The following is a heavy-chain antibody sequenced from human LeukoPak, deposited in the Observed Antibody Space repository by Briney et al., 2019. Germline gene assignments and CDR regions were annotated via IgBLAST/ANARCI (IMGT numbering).Heavy chain of an antibody. CDR1: GGSFSGYY. CDR3: ARGPYYDFWSGIPGLYFDY. Sequence: PSETLSLTCAVYGGSFSGYYWTWIRQPPGKGLEWIGEINHSGSTNYNPSLKSRVTISVDTSKNQFSLKLSSVTAADTAVYYCARGPYYDFWSGIPGLYFDYWGQGTLVTVSS. D-gene: IGHD3-3*01. V-gene: IGHV4-34*01. CDR2: INHSGST. J-gene: IGHJ4*02.